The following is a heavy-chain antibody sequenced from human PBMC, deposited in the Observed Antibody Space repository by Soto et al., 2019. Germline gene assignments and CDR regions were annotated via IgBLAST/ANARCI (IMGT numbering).Heavy chain of an antibody. CDR1: GLTVSSSY. CDR2: IYSAGST. J-gene: IGHJ5*02. V-gene: IGHV3-53*01. D-gene: IGHD5-18*01. CDR3: ATAREPEYSSPVFLDT. Sequence: PGGSLRLSCPASGLTVSSSYMSWVRQAPGKGLQLVSGIYSAGSTYYAASVKGRFTISVDSSSNMVYFQMSRLTDEETAVYYCATAREPEYSSPVFLDTWGQGA.